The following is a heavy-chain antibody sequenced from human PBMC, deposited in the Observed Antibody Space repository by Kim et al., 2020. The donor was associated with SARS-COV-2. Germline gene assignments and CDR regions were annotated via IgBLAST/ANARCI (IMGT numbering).Heavy chain of an antibody. V-gene: IGHV3-53*01. CDR1: GFTVSNNY. CDR3: ARALGRGSDWYGWFDP. Sequence: GGSLRLSCAASGFTVSNNYINWLRQAPGKGLEWVSVIYSVGSTFYADSVKGRFTISRDNSKNILYLQMDSLRAEDTAVYYCARALGRGSDWYGWFDPWVQGTLVTVSS. J-gene: IGHJ5*02. CDR2: IYSVGST. D-gene: IGHD6-19*01.